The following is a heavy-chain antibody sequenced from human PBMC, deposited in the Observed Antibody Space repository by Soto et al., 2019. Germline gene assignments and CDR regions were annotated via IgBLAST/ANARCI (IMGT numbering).Heavy chain of an antibody. D-gene: IGHD4-17*01. J-gene: IGHJ4*02. CDR2: IYYSGST. Sequence: QVQLQESGPGLVKPSQTLSLTCTVSGGSISSGGYYWSWIRQHPGKGLEWIGYIYYSGSTYYNPSLKSRVTISVDTSTNQFSLKLSSVTAADTAVYYCARAGYGGNSGIDYWGQGTLVTVSS. CDR1: GGSISSGGYY. V-gene: IGHV4-31*03. CDR3: ARAGYGGNSGIDY.